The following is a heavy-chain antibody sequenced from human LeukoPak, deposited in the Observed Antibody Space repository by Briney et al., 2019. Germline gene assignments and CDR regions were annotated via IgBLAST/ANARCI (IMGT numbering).Heavy chain of an antibody. CDR1: GGSISSNY. CDR2: IYHSGST. V-gene: IGHV4-59*08. Sequence: SETLSLTCTVSGGSISSNYWSWIRQPPGKGLEWIGYIYHSGSTNYNPSLKSRATISVDTSKNQFSLKVSSVTAADTAVYYCARHYCRGGSCYYFDYWGQGTLVTASS. D-gene: IGHD2-15*01. CDR3: ARHYCRGGSCYYFDY. J-gene: IGHJ4*02.